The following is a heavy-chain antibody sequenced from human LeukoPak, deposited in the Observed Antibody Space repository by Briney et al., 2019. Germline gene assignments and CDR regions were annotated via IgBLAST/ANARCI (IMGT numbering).Heavy chain of an antibody. D-gene: IGHD2-2*01. Sequence: SETLSLTCTVSGGSISSSSYYWAWLRQPPGTGLEWIVSNSGSTYYNPSPQSRGTILLDTSKNKFSLMLISVITADTAVFYCSGDWSSGSLGGWSDYWGQGTLVTVSS. V-gene: IGHV4-39*07. J-gene: IGHJ4*02. CDR3: SGDWSSGSLGGWSDY. CDR1: GGSISSSSYY. CDR2: NSGST.